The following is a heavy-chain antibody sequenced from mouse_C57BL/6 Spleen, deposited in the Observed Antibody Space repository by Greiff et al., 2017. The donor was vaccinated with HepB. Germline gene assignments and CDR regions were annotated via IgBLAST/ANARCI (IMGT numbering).Heavy chain of an antibody. V-gene: IGHV2-2*01. CDR2: IWSGGST. J-gene: IGHJ3*01. CDR3: ARGGYYGSSYWFAY. Sequence: VQLQESGPGLVQPSQSLSITCTVPGFSLPSYGVHWVRQSPGKGLEWLGVIWSGGSTDYNAAFISRLSISKDNSKSQVFFKMNSLQADDTAIYYCARGGYYGSSYWFAYWGQGTLVTVSA. D-gene: IGHD1-1*01. CDR1: GFSLPSYG.